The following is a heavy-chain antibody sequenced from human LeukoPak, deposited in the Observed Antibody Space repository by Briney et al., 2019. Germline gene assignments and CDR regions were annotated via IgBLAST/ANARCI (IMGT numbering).Heavy chain of an antibody. CDR3: ARGGYYDSSGYYRN. Sequence: ASVKVSCKASGYTLTGYYMHWVRQAPGQGLGWMGWINPNSGGTNYAQKFQGRVTMTRDTAISTAYMELSRLRSDDTAVYYCARGGYYDSSGYYRNWGQGTLVTVSS. D-gene: IGHD3-22*01. CDR1: GYTLTGYY. CDR2: INPNSGGT. J-gene: IGHJ4*02. V-gene: IGHV1-2*02.